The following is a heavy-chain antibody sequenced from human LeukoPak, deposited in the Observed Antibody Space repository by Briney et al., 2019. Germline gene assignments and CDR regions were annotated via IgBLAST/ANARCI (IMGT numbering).Heavy chain of an antibody. V-gene: IGHV1-18*01. D-gene: IGHD3-22*01. J-gene: IGHJ4*02. Sequence: ASVKVSCKASGYTFTSYGISWVRQAPGQGLEWMGWISAYNGNTHYAQKLQGRVTMTTDTSTSTAYMELRSLRSDDTAVYYCARSFYYDSSGYYPNFDYWGQGTLVTVSS. CDR1: GYTFTSYG. CDR2: ISAYNGNT. CDR3: ARSFYYDSSGYYPNFDY.